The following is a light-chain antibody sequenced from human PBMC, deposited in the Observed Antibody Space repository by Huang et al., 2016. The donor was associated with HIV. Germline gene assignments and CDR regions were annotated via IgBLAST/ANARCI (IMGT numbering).Light chain of an antibody. V-gene: IGKV1-39*01. CDR1: QNIDNH. J-gene: IGKJ3*01. CDR2: TAS. CDR3: LQTHTTPRVT. Sequence: DIRMTQAPSSLSASVGDRVTISCRASQNIDNHLHWYQQKPGKAPKLLIYTASNLHDGVPSRFIGSGYGTDFTLTISSLQPEDFATYSCLQTHTTPRVTFGPGTKINIK.